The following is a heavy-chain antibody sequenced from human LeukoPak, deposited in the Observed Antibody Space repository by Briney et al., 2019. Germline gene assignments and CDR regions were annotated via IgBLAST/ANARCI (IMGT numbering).Heavy chain of an antibody. V-gene: IGHV4-39*01. D-gene: IGHD3-22*01. CDR1: GGSISSSSYY. CDR3: ARHPLLTGDSSIDY. J-gene: IGHJ4*02. Sequence: PSETLSLTCTVSGGSISSSSYYWGWIRQPPGKGLEWIGRIYYSGSTYYNPSLKSRVTISVDTSKNQFSLKLSSVTAADTAVYYCARHPLLTGDSSIDYWGQGTLVTVSS. CDR2: IYYSGST.